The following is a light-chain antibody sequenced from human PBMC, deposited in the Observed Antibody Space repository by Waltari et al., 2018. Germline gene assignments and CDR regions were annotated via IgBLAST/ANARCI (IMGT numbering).Light chain of an antibody. CDR2: DAS. Sequence: EIVLTQSPAILSSSPGERATLSCRASQSVSNNYLAWYQQRPGLAPRVLIFDASTRATGVPDRFSGSGFGTDFTLTISRLEPEDFAVYYCQQYEALPITLGQGTRLDIK. J-gene: IGKJ5*01. V-gene: IGKV3D-20*01. CDR1: QSVSNNY. CDR3: QQYEALPIT.